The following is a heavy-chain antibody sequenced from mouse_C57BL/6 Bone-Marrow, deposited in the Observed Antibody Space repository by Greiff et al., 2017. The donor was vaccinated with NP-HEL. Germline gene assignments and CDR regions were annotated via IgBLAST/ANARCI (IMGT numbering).Heavy chain of an antibody. J-gene: IGHJ3*01. Sequence: QVHVKQSGAELARPGASVKLSCKASGYTFTSYGISWVKQRTGQGLEWIGEIYPRSGNTYYNEKFKGKATLTADKSSSTAYMELRSLTSEDSAVYFCARRRRPLAYWGQGTLVTVSA. CDR1: GYTFTSYG. V-gene: IGHV1-81*01. CDR3: ARRRRPLAY. CDR2: IYPRSGNT.